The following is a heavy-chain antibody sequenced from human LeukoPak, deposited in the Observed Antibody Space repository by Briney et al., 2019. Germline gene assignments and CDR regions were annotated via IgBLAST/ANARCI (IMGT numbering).Heavy chain of an antibody. V-gene: IGHV5-51*01. D-gene: IGHD6-6*01. Sequence: GESLKISCKGSGYSFTSYWIGWVRQMPGKGLEWMGIIYPGDSDTRYSPSFQGQVTISADKSISTAYLQWSSLKASDTAMYYCARQGKQLVPAHYYYYYMDAWGKGTTVTVSS. CDR1: GYSFTSYW. CDR3: ARQGKQLVPAHYYYYYMDA. CDR2: IYPGDSDT. J-gene: IGHJ6*03.